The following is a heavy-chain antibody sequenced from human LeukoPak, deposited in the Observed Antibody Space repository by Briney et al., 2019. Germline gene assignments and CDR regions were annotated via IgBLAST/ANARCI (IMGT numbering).Heavy chain of an antibody. CDR2: INPNSGGT. V-gene: IGHV1-2*02. CDR1: GYTFTGYY. Sequence: ASVKVSCKASGYTFTGYYMHWVRQAPGQGLEWMGWINPNSGGTNYAQKFQGRVTMTRDTSISTGYMELSRLRSDDTAVYYCARGSYIPPYYFDYWGQGTLVTVSS. J-gene: IGHJ4*02. CDR3: ARGSYIPPYYFDY. D-gene: IGHD3-10*01.